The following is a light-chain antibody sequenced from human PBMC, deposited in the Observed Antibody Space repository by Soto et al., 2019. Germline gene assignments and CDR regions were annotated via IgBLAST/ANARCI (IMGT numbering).Light chain of an antibody. Sequence: SVKSLHASVPGIPGQSITISCTGTSSDVGVYKYVSWYQQHPGKAPKLIIYEVSNRPSGVSNRFSGSKSGNTASLTISGLQAEDEANYFCNSNTNSTAFVSGEGSQLTVL. V-gene: IGLV2-14*01. J-gene: IGLJ3*02. CDR1: SSDVGVYKY. CDR3: NSNTNSTAFV. CDR2: EVS.